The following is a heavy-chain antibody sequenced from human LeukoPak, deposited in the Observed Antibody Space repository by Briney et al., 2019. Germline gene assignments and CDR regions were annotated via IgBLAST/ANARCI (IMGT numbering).Heavy chain of an antibody. J-gene: IGHJ6*03. CDR2: FYYSGST. CDR3: ARTPLTVTTLGYYYYMDV. D-gene: IGHD4-11*01. Sequence: AETLSLTCTVSGGSISSSSYHWGWIRQPPGKGLEGIGRFYYSGSTYYNPSLKSLVTISVDTSKNQFCLKLSSVPAADTAVYYCARTPLTVTTLGYYYYMDVWGKGTTVTASS. CDR1: GGSISSSSYH. V-gene: IGHV4-39*07.